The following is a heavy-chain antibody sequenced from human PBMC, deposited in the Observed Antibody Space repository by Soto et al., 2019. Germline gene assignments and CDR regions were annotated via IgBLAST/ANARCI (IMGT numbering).Heavy chain of an antibody. J-gene: IGHJ4*03. CDR1: NGSFSGYY. CDR2: IGQSGIA. V-gene: IGHV4-34*01. CDR3: ARGDSGSYFDY. Sequence: QVQLQQWGAGLLKPSETLSLTCAVYNGSFSGYYWNWIRQPPGKGLEWIGEIGQSGIADYNVSLKSRVTISVDKSKNQSSLQLQSVTAADTAVYYCARGDSGSYFDYWGQGNLVTVSS. D-gene: IGHD1-26*01.